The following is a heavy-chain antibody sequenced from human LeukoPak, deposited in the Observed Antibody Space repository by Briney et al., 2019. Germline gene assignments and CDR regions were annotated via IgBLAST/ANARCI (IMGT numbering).Heavy chain of an antibody. J-gene: IGHJ4*02. CDR2: IKEDXSEI. CDR1: GFTFSNYW. CDR3: TRTPDGVDY. D-gene: IGHD3-10*01. V-gene: IGHV3-7*01. Sequence: GGSLRLSCAASGFTFSNYWMTWVRQAPGKGLEWVANIKEDXSEIXXXDXVKGRFTISRDNARNSLYLQMNSLRAEDTAVYYCTRTPDGVDYWGQGTLVTVSS.